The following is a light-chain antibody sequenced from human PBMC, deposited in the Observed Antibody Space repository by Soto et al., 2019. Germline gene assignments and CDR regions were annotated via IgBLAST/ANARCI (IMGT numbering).Light chain of an antibody. J-gene: IGLJ1*01. CDR1: SSDVGGYNH. CDR2: NVS. CDR3: TSSTSGSLYV. Sequence: SVLTQPASVSGSPGQSITISCTGTSSDVGGYNHVSWYQQYPGKVPKLLIYNVSHRPSGVSNRFSGSKSGNTASLTISGLQAEDEADYFCTSSTSGSLYVFGTGTKVTVL. V-gene: IGLV2-14*03.